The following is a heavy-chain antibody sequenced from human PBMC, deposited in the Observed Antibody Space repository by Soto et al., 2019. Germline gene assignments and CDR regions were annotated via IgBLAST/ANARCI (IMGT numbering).Heavy chain of an antibody. CDR1: GFSFRSYP. J-gene: IGHJ4*02. Sequence: QVQLVESGGGVVQPGRSLRLSCAASGFSFRSYPMHWVRQAPGKGLEWVAFMSYDGSDKDYADSVKGRLTISRDNSKKTLYLQMSSLRAEDTAVYYCGRARLDTPALEYWGQGTLVTVSS. CDR3: GRARLDTPALEY. CDR2: MSYDGSDK. V-gene: IGHV3-30-3*01. D-gene: IGHD2-2*01.